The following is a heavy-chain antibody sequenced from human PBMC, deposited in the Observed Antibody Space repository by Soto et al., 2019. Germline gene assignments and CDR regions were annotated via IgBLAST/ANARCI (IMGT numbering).Heavy chain of an antibody. J-gene: IGHJ5*02. CDR1: GDSISDYFY. CDR3: VASLAASGLNWLDP. CDR2: IFANGHT. V-gene: IGHV4-4*07. D-gene: IGHD6-13*01. Sequence: SETLSLTCTVSGDSISDYFYWNWVRQPPGKGLEWIGLIFANGHTDYNPSLKSRVTMSVDASKNQFSLRLTSMTAADTAVYYCVASLAASGLNWLDPWGRGTLVTVSS.